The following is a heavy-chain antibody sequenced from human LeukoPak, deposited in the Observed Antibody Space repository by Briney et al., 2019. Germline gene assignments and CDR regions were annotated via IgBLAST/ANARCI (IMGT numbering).Heavy chain of an antibody. D-gene: IGHD2-2*01. Sequence: GGSLRLPCAASGFTFDNYAMSWVRQAPGKGLEWVSAINEDGHRTYYAGSVTGRFTISRDNSKSTLFLQMDSLRAEDSALYYCAKEGDDVVVPTSMADFWGQGTLVTVSS. V-gene: IGHV3-23*01. CDR3: AKEGDDVVVPTSMADF. CDR1: GFTFDNYA. J-gene: IGHJ4*02. CDR2: INEDGHRT.